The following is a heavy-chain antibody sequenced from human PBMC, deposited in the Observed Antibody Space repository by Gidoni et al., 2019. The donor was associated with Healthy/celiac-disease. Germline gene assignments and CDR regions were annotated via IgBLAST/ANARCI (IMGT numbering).Heavy chain of an antibody. Sequence: EVQLVQSGAEVKKPGESLRISCKGSGYSFTSYWISWVRQMPGKGLEWMGRIDPSDSYTNYSPSFQGHVTISADKSISTAYLQWSSLKASDTAMYYCARPAYCGGDCFWYFDLWGRGTLVTVSS. D-gene: IGHD2-21*01. CDR3: ARPAYCGGDCFWYFDL. CDR2: IDPSDSYT. V-gene: IGHV5-10-1*03. CDR1: GYSFTSYW. J-gene: IGHJ2*01.